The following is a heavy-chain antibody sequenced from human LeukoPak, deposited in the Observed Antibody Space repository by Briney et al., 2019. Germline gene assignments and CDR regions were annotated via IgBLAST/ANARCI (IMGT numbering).Heavy chain of an antibody. D-gene: IGHD3-10*01. J-gene: IGHJ6*02. CDR2: INPNSGGT. V-gene: IGHV1-2*02. CDR1: GYTFTGYY. Sequence: ASVNVSCKASGYTFTGYYVHWVRQAPGQGLEWMGWINPNSGGTNYAQKFQGRVTMTRDTSISTAYMELSSLRSDDTAVYYCARVEFSPRYAMDVWGQGTTVTVSS. CDR3: ARVEFSPRYAMDV.